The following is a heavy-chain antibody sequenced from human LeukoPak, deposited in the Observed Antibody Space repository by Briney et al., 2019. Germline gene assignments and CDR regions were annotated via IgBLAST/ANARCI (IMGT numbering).Heavy chain of an antibody. CDR3: ARTTHTGYVNY. V-gene: IGHV2-70*04. J-gene: IGHJ4*02. Sequence: SGPTLVNPTQTLTLTCTFSGFSLSTSRMRVSWIRQPPGKALEWLARIDWDDDKIYSTSLKTRLTISNDTSKNQVVLTLTTINSVDTVTYYCARTTHTGYVNYWGQGTLVTVSS. CDR2: IDWDDDK. D-gene: IGHD5-12*01. CDR1: GFSLSTSRMR.